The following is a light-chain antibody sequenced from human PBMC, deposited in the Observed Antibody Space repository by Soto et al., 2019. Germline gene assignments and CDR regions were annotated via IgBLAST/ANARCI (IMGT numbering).Light chain of an antibody. CDR2: DAS. CDR1: QSISSW. J-gene: IGKJ1*01. CDR3: QPYNSYPWT. V-gene: IGKV1-5*01. Sequence: DIQMTQSPSTLSASVGDRVTITCRASQSISSWLAWYQQKPGKAPKLLIYDASSLENGVPSRFNGSESGTEFTLTISILQPDDFAYYYCQPYNSYPWTFGQEIQVEIK.